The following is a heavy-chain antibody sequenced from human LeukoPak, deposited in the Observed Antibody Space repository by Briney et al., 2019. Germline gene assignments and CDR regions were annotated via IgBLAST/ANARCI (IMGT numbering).Heavy chain of an antibody. J-gene: IGHJ4*02. CDR2: ISSSSSTI. V-gene: IGHV3-48*01. CDR1: GFTFSGSA. CDR3: ARDLTTTNSGDSSGLDY. Sequence: GGSLRLSCAASGFTFSGSAMHWVRQASGKGLEWVSYISSSSSTIYYADSVKGRFTISRDNAKNSLYLQMNSLRAEDTAVYYCARDLTTTNSGDSSGLDYWGQGTLVTVSS. D-gene: IGHD3-22*01.